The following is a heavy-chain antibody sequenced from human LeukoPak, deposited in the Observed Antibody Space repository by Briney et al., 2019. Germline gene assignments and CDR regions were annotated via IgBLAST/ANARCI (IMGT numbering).Heavy chain of an antibody. CDR1: GYSTGSGYY. J-gene: IGHJ4*02. D-gene: IGHD7-27*01. V-gene: IGHV4-38-2*01. CDR3: ASLGQGDY. Sequence: SETLSLTCALSGYSTGSGYYWGWIRQPPGKGLEWIGSIYHSGSTYYNPSLKSRVTISVDTSKNQFSLKLSSVTAADTAVYYCASLGQGDYWGQGTLVTVSS. CDR2: IYHSGST.